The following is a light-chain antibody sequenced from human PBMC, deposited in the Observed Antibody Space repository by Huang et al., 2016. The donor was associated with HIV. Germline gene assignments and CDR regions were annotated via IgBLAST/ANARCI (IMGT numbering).Light chain of an antibody. V-gene: IGKV1-39*01. J-gene: IGKJ4*01. CDR1: ENIFYS. CDR2: DAS. Sequence: DIQLTQSPSSLSASVGDGITITCRASENIFYSLSWFRQRPGRAPEALIYDASRLHAGVPSKFRATGSGTNFTLSIDGLGPEDFATYYCQQSRSLPRTYGGGTKVDI. CDR3: QQSRSLPRT.